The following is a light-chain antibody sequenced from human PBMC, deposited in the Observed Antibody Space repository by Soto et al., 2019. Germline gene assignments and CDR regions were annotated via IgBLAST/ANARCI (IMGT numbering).Light chain of an antibody. Sequence: IVLTQSPATLSLSPGERATLSCRASHNINTYLAWYQQKPGQVPRLLIYDTSNRATGIPARFSGSGSGTDFTLTISGLAPEDFAVYYCQQYGSSGTFGQGTKVDIK. J-gene: IGKJ1*01. V-gene: IGKV3-11*01. CDR3: QQYGSSGT. CDR1: HNINTY. CDR2: DTS.